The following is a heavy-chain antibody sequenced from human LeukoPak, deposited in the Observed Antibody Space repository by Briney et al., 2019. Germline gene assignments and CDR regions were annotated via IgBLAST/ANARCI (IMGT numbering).Heavy chain of an antibody. CDR1: GYTFTDYY. V-gene: IGHV1-2*02. CDR3: AKVVHGTVAFDI. CDR2: INPNSGDT. J-gene: IGHJ3*02. D-gene: IGHD4-17*01. Sequence: ASVKVSCKASGYTFTDYYVHWVRQAPGQGLEWMGWINPNSGDTNYAQKFQGRVTMTRDTSISSAYMDLSRLRSGDTAVYYCAKVVHGTVAFDIWGQGTLVTVSS.